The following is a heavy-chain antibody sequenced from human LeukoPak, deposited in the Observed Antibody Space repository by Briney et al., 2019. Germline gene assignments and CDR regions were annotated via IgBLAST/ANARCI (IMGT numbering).Heavy chain of an antibody. CDR2: ISSSSSYI. CDR3: ARLGILTGYYST. Sequence: GGSLRLSCAASGFTFSSYSMNWVRQAPGKGLEWVSSISSSSSYIYYAVSVKGRFTISRDNAKTSLYLQMNSLRAEDTAVYYCARLGILTGYYSTWGQGTLVTVSS. CDR1: GFTFSSYS. J-gene: IGHJ5*02. D-gene: IGHD3-9*01. V-gene: IGHV3-21*01.